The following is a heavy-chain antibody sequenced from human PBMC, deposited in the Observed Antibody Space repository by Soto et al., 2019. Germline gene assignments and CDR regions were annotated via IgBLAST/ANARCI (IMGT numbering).Heavy chain of an antibody. J-gene: IGHJ3*02. Sequence: PGESLKISCKGSGYSFTTYWIGWVRQMPGKGLEWMGIIYPGDSDTRNSPSFQGQVTISADKSISTAYLQWSSLKASDTAMYYCARQVYNYDILAPHAFDIWGQGTTVTVSS. CDR2: IYPGDSDT. D-gene: IGHD3-9*01. CDR3: ARQVYNYDILAPHAFDI. V-gene: IGHV5-51*01. CDR1: GYSFTTYW.